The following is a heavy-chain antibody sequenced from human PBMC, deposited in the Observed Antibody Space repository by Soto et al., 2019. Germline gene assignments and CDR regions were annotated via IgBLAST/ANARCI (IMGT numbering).Heavy chain of an antibody. J-gene: IGHJ6*02. D-gene: IGHD3-22*01. CDR2: IIPVFGTP. CDR3: GRGDATKIVVTTYYGMDV. CDR1: GGTLSNYG. Sequence: QVQLVQSGAEVKKPGSSMKVSCKASGGTLSNYGISWVRQAPGQGLEWMGGIIPVFGTPNYAQKFQGRVTITADESRTTVYMEVSSLTSEDTAVYYCGRGDATKIVVTTYYGMDVWGQGTTVTVSS. V-gene: IGHV1-69*12.